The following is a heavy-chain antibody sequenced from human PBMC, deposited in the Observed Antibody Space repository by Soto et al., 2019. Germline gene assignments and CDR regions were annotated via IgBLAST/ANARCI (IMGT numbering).Heavy chain of an antibody. V-gene: IGHV3-33*01. Sequence: QVQLVESGGGVVQPGRSLRLSCVASGVTFNLYAMHWVRQAPGKGLEWVAVIWSDGSNKYYADSVKGRFTISRDNSENTLYLQMNSLRAEDTAVYYCARDTSLEMAIMRNWGQGTLVTVSS. CDR1: GVTFNLYA. D-gene: IGHD3-16*02. J-gene: IGHJ4*02. CDR3: ARDTSLEMAIMRN. CDR2: IWSDGSNK.